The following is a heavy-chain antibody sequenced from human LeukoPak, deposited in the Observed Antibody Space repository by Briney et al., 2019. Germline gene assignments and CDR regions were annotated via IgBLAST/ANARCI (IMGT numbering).Heavy chain of an antibody. D-gene: IGHD3-22*01. CDR1: GFTSSSYG. CDR3: AKDQAYYYDSSGYFFDY. CDR2: ISYDGSNK. J-gene: IGHJ4*02. Sequence: GGSLRLSCAASGFTSSSYGMHWVRQAPGKGLEWVAVISYDGSNKYYADSVKGRFTISRDNSKNTLYLQMNSLRAEDTAVYYCAKDQAYYYDSSGYFFDYWGQGTLVTVSS. V-gene: IGHV3-30*18.